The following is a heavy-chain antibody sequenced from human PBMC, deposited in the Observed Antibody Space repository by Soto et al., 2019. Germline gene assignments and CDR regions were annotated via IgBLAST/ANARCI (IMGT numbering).Heavy chain of an antibody. V-gene: IGHV4-59*01. CDR3: ASLTYYYDSSGYFPDGYYGMDV. J-gene: IGHJ6*02. CDR2: IYYSGST. Sequence: SETLSLTCTVSGGSISSYYWSWIRQPPGKGLEWIGYIYYSGSTNYNPSLKSRVTISVDTSKNQFSLKLSSVTAADTAVYYCASLTYYYDSSGYFPDGYYGMDVWGQGTTVTVSS. D-gene: IGHD3-22*01. CDR1: GGSISSYY.